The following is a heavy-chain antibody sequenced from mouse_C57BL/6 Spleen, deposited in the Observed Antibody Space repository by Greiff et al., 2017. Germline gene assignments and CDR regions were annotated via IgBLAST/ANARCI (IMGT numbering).Heavy chain of an antibody. CDR2: IYPRSGNT. Sequence: QVQLQQSGAELARPGASVKLSCKASGYTFTSYGISWVKQRTGQGLEWIGEIYPRSGNTYYNEKFKGKATLTADKSSSTAYMELRSLTSEDSAVYFCTRSGSSSYWFAYWGQGTLVTVSA. D-gene: IGHD1-1*01. J-gene: IGHJ3*01. CDR1: GYTFTSYG. CDR3: TRSGSSSYWFAY. V-gene: IGHV1-81*01.